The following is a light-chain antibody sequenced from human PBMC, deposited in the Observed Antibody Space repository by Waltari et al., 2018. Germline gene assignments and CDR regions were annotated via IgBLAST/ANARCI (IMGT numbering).Light chain of an antibody. V-gene: IGKV1-NL1*01. Sequence: DIQMTQSPSSLSASVGDRVTITCRASQGITNDLAWYQQKPGETPKLLIYEASSLQSGIPSRFSGSGSGTDFTLSISSLQSEDFATYYCQHYYSTPLTFDGGTKVEIK. CDR1: QGITND. J-gene: IGKJ4*01. CDR2: EAS. CDR3: QHYYSTPLT.